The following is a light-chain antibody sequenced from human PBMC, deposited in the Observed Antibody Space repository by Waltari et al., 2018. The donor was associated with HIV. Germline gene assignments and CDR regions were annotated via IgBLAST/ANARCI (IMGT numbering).Light chain of an antibody. CDR1: QSVSHN. V-gene: IGKV3-15*01. CDR3: QQYSDWPRYT. Sequence: EIVMTQSPATLSVSPGETATLSCRASQSVSHNLAWYQQKPGQPPRLVIYAASSRAAGIPARFSGSGSGTELTLTITSLQSGDFGVYYCQQYSDWPRYTFGGGTNLEIK. CDR2: AAS. J-gene: IGKJ2*01.